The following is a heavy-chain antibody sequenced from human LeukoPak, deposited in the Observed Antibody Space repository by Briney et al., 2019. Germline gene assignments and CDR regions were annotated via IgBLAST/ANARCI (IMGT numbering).Heavy chain of an antibody. V-gene: IGHV1-2*02. Sequence: GASVKVSCKASGYTFTGYYMHWVRQAPGQGLEWMGWINPNSGGTNYAQKFQGRVTMTRDTSISTAYMELSRLRSDDTAVYYCARGIKILYFSFDPWGQGTLVTVSS. J-gene: IGHJ5*02. CDR1: GYTFTGYY. D-gene: IGHD2-8*01. CDR2: INPNSGGT. CDR3: ARGIKILYFSFDP.